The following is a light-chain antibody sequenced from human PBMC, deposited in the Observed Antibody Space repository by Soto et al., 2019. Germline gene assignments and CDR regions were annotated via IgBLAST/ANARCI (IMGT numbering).Light chain of an antibody. J-gene: IGLJ2*01. CDR1: SSNIGAGYD. Sequence: QSVLTQPPSVSGAPGQRVTISCTGSSSNIGAGYDVHWYQQLPGTAPKLLIYGNSNRPSGVPDRFSGSKSGTSASLAITGLQAEDEADYYFQSYDSSLSGSVFGGGTMVTVL. CDR2: GNS. CDR3: QSYDSSLSGSV. V-gene: IGLV1-40*01.